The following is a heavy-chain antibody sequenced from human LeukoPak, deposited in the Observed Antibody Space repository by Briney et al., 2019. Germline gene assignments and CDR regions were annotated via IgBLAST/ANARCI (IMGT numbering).Heavy chain of an antibody. CDR2: INTDGSST. CDR3: ARTRRNSGSHYGDY. CDR1: GFTFSSYW. V-gene: IGHV3-74*01. Sequence: PGGSLRLSCAASGFTFSSYWMHWVRQAPGKGLVWVSRINTDGSSTSYADSVKGRFTISRDNAKNTLYLQMNSLRADDTAVYYCARTRRNSGSHYGDYWGQGTLVTVSS. J-gene: IGHJ4*02. D-gene: IGHD1-26*01.